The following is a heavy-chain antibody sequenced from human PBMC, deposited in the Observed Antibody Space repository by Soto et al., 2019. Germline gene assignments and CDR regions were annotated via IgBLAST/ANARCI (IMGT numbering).Heavy chain of an antibody. CDR3: ARGGSPKYCSSTSCYGLNWFDP. CDR2: IYYSGST. V-gene: IGHV4-59*01. Sequence: PSETPSLTCTVSGCSISSYYWSWIRQPPGKGLEWIGYIYYSGSTNYNPSLKSRVTISVDTSKNQFSLKLSSVTAADTAVYYCARGGSPKYCSSTSCYGLNWFDPWGQGTLVSVSS. D-gene: IGHD2-2*01. CDR1: GCSISSYY. J-gene: IGHJ5*02.